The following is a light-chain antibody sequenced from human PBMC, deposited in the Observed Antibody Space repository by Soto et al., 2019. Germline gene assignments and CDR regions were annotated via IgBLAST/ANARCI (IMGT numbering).Light chain of an antibody. CDR1: SRDVGNYNF. Sequence: QSALTQPASVSGSHGQSITVSCTGTSRDVGNYNFVSWYQQHPGKAPKVIIYDVSNRPSGVSDRFSASKSGNTASLTISGLQTEDEAVYFCSSYTSGSVLFGGGTKVTVL. J-gene: IGLJ3*02. V-gene: IGLV2-14*01. CDR3: SSYTSGSVL. CDR2: DVS.